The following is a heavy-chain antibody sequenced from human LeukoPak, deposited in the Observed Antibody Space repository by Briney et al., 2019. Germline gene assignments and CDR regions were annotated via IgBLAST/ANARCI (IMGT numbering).Heavy chain of an antibody. D-gene: IGHD1-26*01. J-gene: IGHJ3*02. CDR3: ARDGEPLEAFDI. CDR2: INHSGST. CDR1: GGSFSGYY. V-gene: IGHV4-34*01. Sequence: SETLSLTCAVYGGSFSGYYWSWIRQPPGKGLEWIGEINHSGSTNYNPSLKSRVTISVDTSKNQFSLQLNSVTPEDTAVYYCARDGEPLEAFDIWGQGTMVTVSS.